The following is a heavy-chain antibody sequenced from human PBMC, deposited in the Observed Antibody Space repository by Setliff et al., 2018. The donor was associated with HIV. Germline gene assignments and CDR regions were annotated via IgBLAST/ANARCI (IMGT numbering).Heavy chain of an antibody. Sequence: ASETLSLTCSVSGASISSNSYYWGWIRQPPGKGLEWIGSIYHSGTTYYNPSLKSRVTISVDTSKNQFSLKLSSATAADTAVYYCARKEVIGPRRLYYYLDLWGRGTLVT. V-gene: IGHV4-39*07. CDR3: ARKEVIGPRRLYYYLDL. J-gene: IGHJ2*01. D-gene: IGHD6-6*01. CDR1: GASISSNSYY. CDR2: IYHSGTT.